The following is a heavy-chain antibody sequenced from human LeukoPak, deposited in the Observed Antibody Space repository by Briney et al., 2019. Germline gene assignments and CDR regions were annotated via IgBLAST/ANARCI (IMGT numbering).Heavy chain of an antibody. CDR3: ARGSGNNYYMDV. CDR2: ISSSSSYI. CDR1: GFTFSSYS. J-gene: IGHJ6*03. Sequence: GGSLRLSCAASGFTFSSYSMNWVRQAPGKGLEWVSSISSSSSYIYYADSVKGRFTISRDNAKNSLYLQMNSLRAEDTAVYYCARGSGNNYYMDVWGKGTTVTVS. D-gene: IGHD3-10*01. V-gene: IGHV3-21*01.